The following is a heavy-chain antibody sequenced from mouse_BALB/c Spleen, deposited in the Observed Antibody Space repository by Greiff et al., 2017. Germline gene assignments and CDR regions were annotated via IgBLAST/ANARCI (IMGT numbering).Heavy chain of an antibody. CDR1: GFALTSYG. V-gene: IGHV2-2*02. J-gene: IGHJ3*01. CDR3: ARSAWFAY. Sequence: VKLQESGPGLVQPSQSLSITCTVSGFALTSYGVHWVRQSPGKGLEWLGVIWSGGSTDYNAAFISRLSISKDNSTSQVFFKMNSLQANDTAIYYCARSAWFAYWGQGTLVTVSA. CDR2: IWSGGST.